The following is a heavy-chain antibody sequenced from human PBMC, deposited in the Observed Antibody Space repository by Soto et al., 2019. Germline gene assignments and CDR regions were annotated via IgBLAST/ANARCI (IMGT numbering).Heavy chain of an antibody. D-gene: IGHD2-2*01. CDR1: GYSISSGYY. J-gene: IGHJ4*02. CDR2: VYHSGNT. V-gene: IGHV4-38-2*01. CDR3: ARVSYCSTTSRYSGDSYYFDY. Sequence: PSETLSLTCGVSGYSISSGYYWGWIRQPPGKGLEWIGSVYHSGNTFYNPSLKSRVTIPIDTSRNQFSLKLSSVTAADTAIFYCARVSYCSTTSRYSGDSYYFDYWGRGTLVTVSS.